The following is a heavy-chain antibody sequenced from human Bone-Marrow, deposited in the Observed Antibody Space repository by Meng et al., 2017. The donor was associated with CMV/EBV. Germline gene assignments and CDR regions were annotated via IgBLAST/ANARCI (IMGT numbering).Heavy chain of an antibody. CDR3: ARHPRLWLDGMDG. J-gene: IGHJ6*02. CDR2: IYPGDSDT. V-gene: IGHV5-51*01. Sequence: KVSCKGSGYSFTSYWIGWVRQMPGKGLEWMGIIYPGDSDTRYSPSFQGQVTISADKSISTAYLQWSSLKASDTAMYYCARHPRLWLDGMDGWGQGTTVTFSS. CDR1: GYSFTSYW. D-gene: IGHD5-18*01.